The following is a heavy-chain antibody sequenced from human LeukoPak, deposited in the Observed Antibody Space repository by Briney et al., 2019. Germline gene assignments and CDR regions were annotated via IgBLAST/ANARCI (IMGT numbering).Heavy chain of an antibody. Sequence: PGGSLRLSWAAPGITFSRYWMSWVRQAPGKGLEWVANIKQDGSEKYYVDSVKGRFTISRDNAKNSLYLQMNSLRAEDTALYFCASSDYWGQGTLVTVSS. CDR1: GITFSRYW. J-gene: IGHJ4*02. V-gene: IGHV3-7*01. CDR3: ASSDY. CDR2: IKQDGSEK.